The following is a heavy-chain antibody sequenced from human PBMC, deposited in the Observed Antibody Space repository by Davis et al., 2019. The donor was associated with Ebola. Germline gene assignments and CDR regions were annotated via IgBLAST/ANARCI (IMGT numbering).Heavy chain of an antibody. Sequence: SETLSLTCTVSGGSISSYYWSWIRQPPGKGLEWIGYIYYSGSTNYNPSLKSRVTISVDTSKNQFSLKLSSVTAADTAVYYCARLYYDFWSGYYSGNWFDPWGQGTLVTVSS. J-gene: IGHJ5*02. V-gene: IGHV4-59*08. D-gene: IGHD3-3*01. CDR3: ARLYYDFWSGYYSGNWFDP. CDR1: GGSISSYY. CDR2: IYYSGST.